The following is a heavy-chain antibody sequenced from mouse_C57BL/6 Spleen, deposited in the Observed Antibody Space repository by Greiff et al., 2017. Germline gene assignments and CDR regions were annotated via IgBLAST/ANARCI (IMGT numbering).Heavy chain of an antibody. V-gene: IGHV1-64*01. CDR3: ARWDYYGSSYDYFDY. J-gene: IGHJ2*01. Sequence: QVHVKQPGAELVKPGASVKLSCKASGYTFTSYWMHWVKQRPGQGLEWIGMIHPNSGSTNYNEKFKSKATLTVDKSSSTAYMQLSSLTSEDSAVYYCARWDYYGSSYDYFDYWGQGTTLTVSS. CDR1: GYTFTSYW. CDR2: IHPNSGST. D-gene: IGHD1-1*01.